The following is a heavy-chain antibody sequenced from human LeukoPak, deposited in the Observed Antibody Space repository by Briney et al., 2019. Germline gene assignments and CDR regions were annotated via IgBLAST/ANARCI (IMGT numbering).Heavy chain of an antibody. Sequence: GGSLRLSCAASGFTFSSYAMSWVRQAPGKGLEWVSAISGSGGSTYSADSVKGRFTISRDNSKNTLYLQMNSLRAEDTAVYYCARDQKYSNSWYWFDYWGQGTLVTVSS. V-gene: IGHV3-23*01. CDR1: GFTFSSYA. J-gene: IGHJ5*01. CDR2: ISGSGGST. CDR3: ARDQKYSNSWYWFDY. D-gene: IGHD6-13*01.